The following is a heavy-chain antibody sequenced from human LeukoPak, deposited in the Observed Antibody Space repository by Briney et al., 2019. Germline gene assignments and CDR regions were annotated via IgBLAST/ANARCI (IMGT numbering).Heavy chain of an antibody. CDR3: ANVLAYYYDSSGYT. Sequence: PGGSLRLSCVASGFTVSSNYMSWVRQAPGKGLGWVSVIYSGGSTYYADSVEGRFTISRDNSKNTLYLQMNSLRAEDTAVYYCANVLAYYYDSSGYTWGQGTLVTVSS. CDR1: GFTVSSNY. V-gene: IGHV3-53*01. CDR2: IYSGGST. D-gene: IGHD3-22*01. J-gene: IGHJ5*02.